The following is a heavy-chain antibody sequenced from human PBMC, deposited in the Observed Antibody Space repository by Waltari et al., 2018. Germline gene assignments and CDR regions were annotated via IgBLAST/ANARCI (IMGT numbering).Heavy chain of an antibody. D-gene: IGHD6-13*01. CDR3: ARPGIAAAGTVGGFDY. J-gene: IGHJ4*02. CDR1: GCTFRSYA. CDR2: IIPIVGTA. Sequence: QVQLVQSGAEVKKPGSSVKVSCKASGCTFRSYAIRWVGQAPGQGLEWMGGIIPIVGTANYAQKFQGRVTITADESTSTAYMELSSLRSEDTAVYYCARPGIAAAGTVGGFDYWGQGTLVTVSS. V-gene: IGHV1-69*01.